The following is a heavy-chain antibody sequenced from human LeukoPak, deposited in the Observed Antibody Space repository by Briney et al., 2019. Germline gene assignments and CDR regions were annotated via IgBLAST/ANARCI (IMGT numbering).Heavy chain of an antibody. Sequence: PGGSLRLSCAASGFIFSNYAMTWVRQAPGKGLEWVSSIRGSGADTYYADSVKGRFTISRDNSKNTLSLHMNTLRAEDTAVYYCAKHFTFYGDSRGYYFDYWGQGALVTVPS. J-gene: IGHJ4*02. CDR1: GFIFSNYA. V-gene: IGHV3-23*01. CDR2: IRGSGADT. CDR3: AKHFTFYGDSRGYYFDY. D-gene: IGHD4-17*01.